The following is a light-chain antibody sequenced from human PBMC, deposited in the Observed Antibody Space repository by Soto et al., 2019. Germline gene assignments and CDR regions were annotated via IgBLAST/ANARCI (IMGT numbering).Light chain of an antibody. CDR2: DVT. J-gene: IGLJ2*01. V-gene: IGLV2-11*01. Sequence: QSALTQPASVSGSPGQSITISCTGTSSDVGGYNYVSWYQQHPGKAPKLMIYDVTKRPSGVPDRFSGSKSGDTASLTISGLQSEDEAEYYCCSYAGTHTFVIFGAGTKLTVL. CDR1: SSDVGGYNY. CDR3: CSYAGTHTFVI.